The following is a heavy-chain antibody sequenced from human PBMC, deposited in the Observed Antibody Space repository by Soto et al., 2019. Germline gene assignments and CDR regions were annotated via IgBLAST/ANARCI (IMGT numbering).Heavy chain of an antibody. Sequence: QVQLVESGGGVVQPGRSLRLSCAASGFTFSSYGMHWVRQAPAKGLEWVAVISYDGSNKYYADSVKGRFTISRDNSKNTVYLQMNSLRAEDTAVYYCAKDTGDSSGYLDAFDIWGQGTMVTVSS. CDR3: AKDTGDSSGYLDAFDI. D-gene: IGHD3-22*01. J-gene: IGHJ3*02. CDR1: GFTFSSYG. CDR2: ISYDGSNK. V-gene: IGHV3-30*18.